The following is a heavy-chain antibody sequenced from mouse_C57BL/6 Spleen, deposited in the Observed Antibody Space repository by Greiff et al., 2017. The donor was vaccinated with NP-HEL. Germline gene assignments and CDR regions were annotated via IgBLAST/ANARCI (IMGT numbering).Heavy chain of an antibody. V-gene: IGHV3-1*01. D-gene: IGHD2-5*01. CDR3: ASGGYYSNYGYFDV. J-gene: IGHJ1*03. CDR2: ISYSGST. Sequence: VQLQQSGPGMVKPSQSLSLTCTVTGYSITSGYDWHWIRHFPGNKLEWMGYISYSGSTNYNPSLKSRISITHDTSKHHFFLKLNSVTTEDTATYYCASGGYYSNYGYFDVWGTGTTVTVSS. CDR1: GYSITSGYD.